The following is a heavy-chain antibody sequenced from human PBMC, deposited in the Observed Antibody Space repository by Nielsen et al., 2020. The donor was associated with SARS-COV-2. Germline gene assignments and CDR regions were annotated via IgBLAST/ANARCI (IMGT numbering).Heavy chain of an antibody. CDR1: GYSISSGYY. Sequence: SETLSLTCTVSGYSISSGYYWGWIRQPPGKGLEWIGSIYHSGSTYYNPSLKSRVTISVDTSKNQFSLKLSSVTAADTAVYYCARTSVFKREEGIAARPGNIQLVGYMDVWGKGTTVTVSS. D-gene: IGHD6-6*01. CDR3: ARTSVFKREEGIAARPGNIQLVGYMDV. CDR2: IYHSGST. V-gene: IGHV4-38-2*02. J-gene: IGHJ6*03.